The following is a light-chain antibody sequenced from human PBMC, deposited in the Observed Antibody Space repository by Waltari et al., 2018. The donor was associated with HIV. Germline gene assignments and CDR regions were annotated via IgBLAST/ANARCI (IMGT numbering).Light chain of an antibody. CDR3: CSYAGRNNDDV. J-gene: IGLJ1*01. CDR1: TIDSGNYSL. V-gene: IGLV2-23*02. CDR2: EVT. Sequence: QSALTQLAPVPGSPGQSIPISCTGNTIDSGNYSLISWYQQYPGRVPKLMIFEVTKRPSGVAPRFSGSRSGNTASLAITGLLVEDEADYYCCSYAGRNNDDVFGGGTTVTVL.